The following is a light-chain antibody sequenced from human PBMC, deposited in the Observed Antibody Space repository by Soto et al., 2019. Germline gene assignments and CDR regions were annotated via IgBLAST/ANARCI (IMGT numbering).Light chain of an antibody. CDR1: QDISNY. CDR3: QQYGWSPPYT. J-gene: IGKJ2*01. CDR2: DAS. Sequence: DIQMTQSPSSLSASVGDRVTITCQASQDISNYLNWYQQKPGKAPKLLIYDASNLETGVPSRFSGSGSGTDFTFTISSLQPEDIATYYCQQYGWSPPYTFGQGTKLEIK. V-gene: IGKV1-33*01.